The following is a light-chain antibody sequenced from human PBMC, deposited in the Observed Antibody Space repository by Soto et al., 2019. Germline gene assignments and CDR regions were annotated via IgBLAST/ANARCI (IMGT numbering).Light chain of an antibody. J-gene: IGKJ1*01. CDR2: GAS. CDR3: QQYGSSPSWT. CDR1: QSVSSNT. V-gene: IGKV3-20*01. Sequence: ETVLTQSPGTLSLSPGERATLSCRASQSVSSNTLAWYQQKPGQAPRLLMYGASTRATGIPDRFSGSGSGTDFTITVSRLEPDDLAVYYCQQYGSSPSWTFGQGTKVEIK.